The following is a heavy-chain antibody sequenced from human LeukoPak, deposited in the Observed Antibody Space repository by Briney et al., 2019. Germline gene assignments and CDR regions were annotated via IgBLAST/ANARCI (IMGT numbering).Heavy chain of an antibody. CDR2: IIPIFGTA. CDR1: GGTFSSYA. J-gene: IGHJ6*03. CDR3: ARVYGPSYYYYYYYMDV. Sequence: GASVKVSSKASGGTFSSYAISWVRQAPGQGLEWMGGIIPIFGTANYAQKFQGRVTITADESTSTAYMELSSLRSEDTAVYYCARVYGPSYYYYYYYMDVWGKGTTVTVSS. V-gene: IGHV1-69*13. D-gene: IGHD3-10*01.